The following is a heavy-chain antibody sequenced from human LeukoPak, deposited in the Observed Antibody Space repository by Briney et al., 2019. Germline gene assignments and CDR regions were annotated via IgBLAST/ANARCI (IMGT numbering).Heavy chain of an antibody. V-gene: IGHV5-51*01. D-gene: IGHD3-22*01. Sequence: ESLKISCKGSGYSFTSYWIGWVRQMPGKGLEWMGIIYPGDSDTRYSPSFQGQVTISADKSISTAYLQWSSLKASDTAMYYCARHGGYDSSNPDAFDIWGQGTMVTVSS. J-gene: IGHJ3*02. CDR2: IYPGDSDT. CDR1: GYSFTSYW. CDR3: ARHGGYDSSNPDAFDI.